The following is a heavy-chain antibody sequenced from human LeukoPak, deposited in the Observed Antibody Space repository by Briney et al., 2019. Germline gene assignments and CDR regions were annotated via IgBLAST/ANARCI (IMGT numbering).Heavy chain of an antibody. D-gene: IGHD2-21*02. CDR1: GFTFSDYY. Sequence: GSLRLSCAASGFTFSDYYMSWIRQPPGKGLEWIGSIYYSGSTYYNPSLKSRVTISVDTSKNQFSLKLSSVTAADTAVYYCARGRGAYCGGDCYSIDYWGQGTLVTVSS. V-gene: IGHV4-38-2*01. CDR3: ARGRGAYCGGDCYSIDY. J-gene: IGHJ4*02. CDR2: IYYSGST.